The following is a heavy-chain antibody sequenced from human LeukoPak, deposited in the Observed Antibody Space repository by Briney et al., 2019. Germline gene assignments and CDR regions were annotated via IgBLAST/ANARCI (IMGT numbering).Heavy chain of an antibody. D-gene: IGHD3-10*01. J-gene: IGHJ4*02. CDR1: GGSISSYY. CDR2: IYYSGGT. V-gene: IGHV4-59*08. Sequence: SETLSLTCTVSGGSISSYYWSWIRQPPGKGLEWIGYIYYSGGTKYNPSLKSRVNISVDTSKNQFSLKLSSVNAADTGVYCGARVRTLVRGVNHKPLNLFDYWGQGTLVTVSS. CDR3: ARVRTLVRGVNHKPLNLFDY.